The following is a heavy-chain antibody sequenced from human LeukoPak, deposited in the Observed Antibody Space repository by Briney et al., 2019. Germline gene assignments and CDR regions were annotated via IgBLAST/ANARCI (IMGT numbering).Heavy chain of an antibody. CDR2: ISSSSSYI. CDR3: ARDKADYSSSWYWY. V-gene: IGHV3-21*01. Sequence: GGSLRLSCAASGFTFSSYSMNWVRQAPGKGLEWVSSISSSSSYIYYADSVKGRFTISRDNAKNLLYLQMNSLRAEDTAVYYCARDKADYSSSWYWYWGQGTLVTVSS. CDR1: GFTFSSYS. D-gene: IGHD6-13*01. J-gene: IGHJ4*02.